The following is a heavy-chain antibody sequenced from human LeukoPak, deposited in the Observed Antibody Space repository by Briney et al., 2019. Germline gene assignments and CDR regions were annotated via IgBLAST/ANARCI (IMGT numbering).Heavy chain of an antibody. V-gene: IGHV4-39*07. J-gene: IGHJ4*02. CDR1: GGSISSSSYY. CDR2: IYYSGNT. Sequence: KTSETLSLTCTVSGGSISSSSYYWGWVRQPPGKGLEWIGSIYYSGNTYYNPSLKSRVTISVDTSKNQFSLKLSSVTAADTAVYYCARDDYYFDYWGQGTLVTVSS. CDR3: ARDDYYFDY.